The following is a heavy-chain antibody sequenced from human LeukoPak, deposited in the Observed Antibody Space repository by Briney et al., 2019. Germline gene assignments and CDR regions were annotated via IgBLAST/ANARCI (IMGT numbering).Heavy chain of an antibody. V-gene: IGHV1-69*06. J-gene: IGHJ4*02. Sequence: ASVKVSCKASGGTFSSYAISWVRQAPGLGLEWMGGIIPIFGTANYAQKFQGRVTITADKSTSTAYMELSSLRSEDTAVYYCARDYDSSGYYSIWAYWGQGTLVTVSS. CDR2: IIPIFGTA. D-gene: IGHD3-22*01. CDR1: GGTFSSYA. CDR3: ARDYDSSGYYSIWAY.